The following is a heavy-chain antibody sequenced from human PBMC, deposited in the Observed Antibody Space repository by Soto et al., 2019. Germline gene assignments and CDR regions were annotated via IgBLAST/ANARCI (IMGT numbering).Heavy chain of an antibody. CDR3: ARDGSGSTGAADY. CDR2: IYQSGTT. J-gene: IGHJ4*02. CDR1: GDSISSNNW. V-gene: IGHV4-4*02. Sequence: QVQLQESGPGLVKPSETLSLTCSVSGDSISSNNWWSWVRQPPGKGLEWIGEIYQSGTTNYNPSFKSRVTMAVDTSKSQFALELRYVTAADTAVYYCARDGSGSTGAADYWGQGTLVTVSS. D-gene: IGHD1-26*01.